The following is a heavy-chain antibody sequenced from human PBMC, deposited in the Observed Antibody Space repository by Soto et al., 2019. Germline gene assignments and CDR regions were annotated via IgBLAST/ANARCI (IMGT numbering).Heavy chain of an antibody. CDR1: WDSVSSNSAA. J-gene: IGHJ5*02. Sequence: QTLSLTCAISWDSVSSNSAAWNWIRQSPSRGLEWLGRTYYRSKWYNDYAVSVKSRITINPDTSKNQFSLQLNSVTPEDTAVYYCARDPHCSGGSCYKGNWFDPWGQGTLVTVSS. CDR3: ARDPHCSGGSCYKGNWFDP. V-gene: IGHV6-1*01. D-gene: IGHD2-15*01. CDR2: TYYRSKWYN.